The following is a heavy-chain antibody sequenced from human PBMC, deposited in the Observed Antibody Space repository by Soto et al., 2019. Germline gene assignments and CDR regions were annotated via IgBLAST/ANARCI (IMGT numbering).Heavy chain of an antibody. V-gene: IGHV1-69*01. CDR3: ARGLYCGGGCYSHFDY. Sequence: VQLVQSGAEVKKPGSSVKVSCKASGGTFSNYPFIWVRQAPGQGLDWMGGIIPIFGTTDYGQRFQGRVTITAEESTNTAYMGLSSLKSDDTAVYYCARGLYCGGGCYSHFDYWGQGTLLTVSS. CDR1: GGTFSNYP. J-gene: IGHJ4*02. CDR2: IIPIFGTT. D-gene: IGHD2-21*02.